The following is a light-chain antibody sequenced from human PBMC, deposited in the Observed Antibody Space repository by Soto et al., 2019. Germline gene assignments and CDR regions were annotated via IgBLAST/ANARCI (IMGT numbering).Light chain of an antibody. CDR3: QQYGGSPGT. CDR2: GAS. J-gene: IGKJ1*01. CDR1: QSVSASY. V-gene: IGKV3-20*01. Sequence: EIVLTRSPGTLSLSPGERATLSCRASQSVSASYVAWYQQKPGQGPRLLIYGASSRATGIPDRFSGSGSGTDFTLTISRLEPDDFAVYYCQQYGGSPGTFGQGTKVEIK.